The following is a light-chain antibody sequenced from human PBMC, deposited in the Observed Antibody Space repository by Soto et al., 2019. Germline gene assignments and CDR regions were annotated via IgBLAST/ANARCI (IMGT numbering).Light chain of an antibody. V-gene: IGLV2-14*01. CDR1: SSDIGGYDY. Sequence: QSVLTQPASVSGSPGQSTTISCTGTSSDIGGYDYVSWYQHRPGKAPIVMIYEVRYRPSGVSNRFSGAKSGNTASLTISGLQAEDEAVYYCCSYTRTSNHYFFGSGTKVTVL. CDR3: CSYTRTSNHYF. J-gene: IGLJ1*01. CDR2: EVR.